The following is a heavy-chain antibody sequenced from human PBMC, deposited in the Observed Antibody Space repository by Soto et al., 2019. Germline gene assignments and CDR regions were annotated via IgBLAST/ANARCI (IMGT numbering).Heavy chain of an antibody. CDR3: AIEDGHIVVVTEEGKFDY. D-gene: IGHD2-21*02. CDR1: GFTFSTYT. Sequence: EVQLVESGGGLVQPGGSLRISCTASGFTFSTYTMAWVRQTPGKGLEWVSSISGSSDYMNYSDSVKGRFTISRDNAKNSLYLQMTSLRAEDKAVYYCAIEDGHIVVVTEEGKFDYWGQGSLVTVSS. V-gene: IGHV3-21*01. J-gene: IGHJ4*02. CDR2: ISGSSDYM.